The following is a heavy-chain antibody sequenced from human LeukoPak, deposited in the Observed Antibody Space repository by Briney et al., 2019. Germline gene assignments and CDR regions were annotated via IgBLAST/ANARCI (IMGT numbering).Heavy chain of an antibody. Sequence: PGGSLRLSCAASGFNFSDAWMNWVRQAPGQGLXGXXXIKSKAEGGATDDAAPVKRSVSILRDDAKNLLDLQMNGLNTEDTAIYYCTPLTMILVHPDYWGLGTLVTVSS. CDR2: IKSKAEGGAT. CDR3: TPLTMILVHPDY. CDR1: GFNFSDAW. V-gene: IGHV3-15*01. D-gene: IGHD3-22*01. J-gene: IGHJ4*02.